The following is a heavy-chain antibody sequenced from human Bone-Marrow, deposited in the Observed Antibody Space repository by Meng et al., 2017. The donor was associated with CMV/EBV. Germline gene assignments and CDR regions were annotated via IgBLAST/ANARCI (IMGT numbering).Heavy chain of an antibody. D-gene: IGHD3-10*01. CDR3: ARDRSNCFEY. CDR1: GFTFSSYI. V-gene: IGHV3-30*03. Sequence: LSLTCAASGFTFSSYIIHWVRQAPGKGLEWVAVISYDGSDKHYADSVKGRFTISRDNSKNTLYLQMNSLRAEDTAVYYCARDRSNCFEYWGQGTLVT. CDR2: ISYDGSDK. J-gene: IGHJ4*02.